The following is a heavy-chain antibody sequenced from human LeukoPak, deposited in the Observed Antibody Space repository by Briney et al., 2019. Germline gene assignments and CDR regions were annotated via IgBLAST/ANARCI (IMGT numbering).Heavy chain of an antibody. J-gene: IGHJ4*02. V-gene: IGHV3-23*01. CDR3: AKDLYGSGNQEFDY. CDR1: GFTFSSYA. D-gene: IGHD3-10*01. Sequence: PGGSLRLSCAGSGFTFSSYAMSWVRQAPGKGLEWVSGIGGGDSNTYYADSVKGRFTISRDNSKNTLYLQMNSLRAGDTAVYYCAKDLYGSGNQEFDYWGQGTLVTVSS. CDR2: IGGGDSNT.